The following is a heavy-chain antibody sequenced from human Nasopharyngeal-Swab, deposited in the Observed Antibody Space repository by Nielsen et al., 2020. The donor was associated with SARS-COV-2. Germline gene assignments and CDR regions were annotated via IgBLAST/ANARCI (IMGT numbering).Heavy chain of an antibody. CDR2: INHRGNT. D-gene: IGHD3-16*01. Sequence: SETLSLTYSVYVGAFSDFYWRWNRHSPGEWLEWIGAINHRGNTNSNPSLKSRVTMSVDTSKKLFSLTLTSVTAADTAVYFCARGGDTAITNYFDYWGQGTLVTVSS. CDR3: ARGGDTAITNYFDY. J-gene: IGHJ4*02. CDR1: VGAFSDFY. V-gene: IGHV4-34*01.